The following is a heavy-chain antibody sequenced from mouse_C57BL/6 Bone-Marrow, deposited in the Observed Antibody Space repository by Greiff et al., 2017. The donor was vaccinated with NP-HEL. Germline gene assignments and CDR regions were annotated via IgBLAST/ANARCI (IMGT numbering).Heavy chain of an antibody. D-gene: IGHD2-12*01. CDR3: ARRYRGLYYYAMDD. CDR1: GFTFSDYG. Sequence: EVQLVESGGGLVKPGGSLKLSCAASGFTFSDYGMHWVRQAPEKGLEWVAYISSGSSTIYYADKVKGRFTISRDNAKNTLFLQMTSLRSEDTAMYYCARRYRGLYYYAMDDWGQGTSVTVSS. CDR2: ISSGSSTI. J-gene: IGHJ4*01. V-gene: IGHV5-17*01.